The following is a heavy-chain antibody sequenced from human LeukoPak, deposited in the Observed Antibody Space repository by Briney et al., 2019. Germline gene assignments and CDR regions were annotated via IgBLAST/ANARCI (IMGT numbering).Heavy chain of an antibody. CDR2: IYASGNT. J-gene: IGHJ4*02. D-gene: IGHD6-13*01. V-gene: IGHV4-4*07. Sequence: SETLSLTCTVSGGSISSYYWSWVRQPAGKGLEWIGRIYASGNTNYNPSLKGRVTMTVDTSKNQFSLNLSSVTAADTAVYYCARGRGSSWYYFDYWGQGTLVTVSS. CDR3: ARGRGSSWYYFDY. CDR1: GGSISSYY.